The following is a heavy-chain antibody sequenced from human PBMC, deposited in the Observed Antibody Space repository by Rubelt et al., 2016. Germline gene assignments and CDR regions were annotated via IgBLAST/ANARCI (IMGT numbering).Heavy chain of an antibody. J-gene: IGHJ4*02. V-gene: IGHV3-23*01. D-gene: IGHD6-13*01. CDR2: IGTNAANT. CDR1: GFTFSNYP. Sequence: EVQLLESGGGLAQPGGSLRLSCAASGFTFSNYPMAWVRQAPGKGLEWVSTIGTNAANTYYADSVKGRFTISRDNSKNHLFLKINSLSAEETAIYYCAKDYSSGWYEDWGQGTLVTVSS. CDR3: AKDYSSGWYED.